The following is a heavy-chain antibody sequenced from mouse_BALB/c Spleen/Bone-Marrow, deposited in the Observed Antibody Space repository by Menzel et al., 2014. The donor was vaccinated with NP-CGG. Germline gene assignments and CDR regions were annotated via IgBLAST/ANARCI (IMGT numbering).Heavy chain of an antibody. J-gene: IGHJ3*01. CDR1: GFNIKDTY. CDR3: APYYYGSSLFAY. Sequence: VHVKQSGAELVKPGASVKLSCTASGFNIKDTYMHWVKQRPEQGLEWIGRIDPANGNTKYDPKFQGKATITADTSSNTAYLQLSSLTSEDNAVYYCAPYYYGSSLFAYWGQGTLVTVSA. D-gene: IGHD1-1*01. CDR2: IDPANGNT. V-gene: IGHV14-3*02.